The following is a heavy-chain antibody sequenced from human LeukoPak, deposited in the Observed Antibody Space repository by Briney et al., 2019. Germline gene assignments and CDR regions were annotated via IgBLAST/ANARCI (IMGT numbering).Heavy chain of an antibody. V-gene: IGHV3-23*01. CDR1: GFTFSSYA. Sequence: QPGGSLTLSSAGSGFTFSSYAMSWVRQAPGQGLEWVSVISDSGDYTSYADSVRGRFTISRDNSRNTLYLQMISLRPEDTAVYYCAKDTSIGKYCTNGVCSPFDYWGQGTLVTVSS. CDR3: AKDTSIGKYCTNGVCSPFDY. CDR2: ISDSGDYT. J-gene: IGHJ4*02. D-gene: IGHD2-8*01.